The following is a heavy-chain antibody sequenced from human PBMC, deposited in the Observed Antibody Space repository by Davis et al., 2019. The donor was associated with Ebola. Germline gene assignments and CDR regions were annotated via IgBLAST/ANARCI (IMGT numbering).Heavy chain of an antibody. CDR3: ARDDRWLQWGGFDY. J-gene: IGHJ4*02. CDR1: GFNFRSYG. Sequence: GESLKISCAASGFNFRSYGMHWVRQAPDKGLEWVAVIWYDGSRKYYADSVKGRFTISRDNAKNSLYLQMNSLRAEDTAVYYCARDDRWLQWGGFDYWGQGTLVTVSS. V-gene: IGHV3-33*01. D-gene: IGHD5-24*01. CDR2: IWYDGSRK.